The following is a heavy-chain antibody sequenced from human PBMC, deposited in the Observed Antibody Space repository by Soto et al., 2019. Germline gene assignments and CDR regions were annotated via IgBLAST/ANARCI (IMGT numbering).Heavy chain of an antibody. CDR2: IYYSGST. D-gene: IGHD3-10*01. CDR1: GDSISSDGFY. V-gene: IGHV4-31*03. J-gene: IGHJ1*01. CDR3: ASGRTYYYGSGSNGFEF. Sequence: QVQLQESGPGLVEPSQTLSLTCTVSGDSISSDGFYWSWIRQHPRRGLEWIGYIYYSGSTYYNPSLKNRVSISVDTSKNHCSLKLSSVTAADTAVYYCASGRTYYYGSGSNGFEFWGQGTLVAVSS.